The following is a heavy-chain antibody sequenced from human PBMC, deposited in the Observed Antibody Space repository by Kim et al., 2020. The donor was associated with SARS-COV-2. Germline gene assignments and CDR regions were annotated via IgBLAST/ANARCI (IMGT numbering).Heavy chain of an antibody. D-gene: IGHD5-12*01. J-gene: IGHJ6*02. CDR2: ISSNGDRT. CDR3: AREEVTLSGFSAYDIPPGVGSYFYHGMDV. Sequence: GGSLRLSCAASAFNLSNYAMHWVRRAPGKGLEYVSGISSNGDRTHHATSMEGRFTISRDNSKNTVYLQMGSLRAEDTAVYYCAREEVTLSGFSAYDIPPGVGSYFYHGMDVWGQGTTVIVSS. V-gene: IGHV3-64*01. CDR1: AFNLSNYA.